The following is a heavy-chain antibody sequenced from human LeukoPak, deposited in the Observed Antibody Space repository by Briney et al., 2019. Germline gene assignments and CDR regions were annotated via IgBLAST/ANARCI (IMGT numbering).Heavy chain of an antibody. D-gene: IGHD6-13*01. CDR2: ISVFYGHT. CDR3: VREVSAANAGYMDV. J-gene: IGHJ6*03. Sequence: HVASVRVSCKASGYTFTNYGTSWVRQAPGQGLEWMGWISVFYGHTNYSQNFQGRLTMTTHTSTSTAYLELRSLRSDDTAVYYCVREVSAANAGYMDVWGTGTTVTVSS. V-gene: IGHV1-18*01. CDR1: GYTFTNYG.